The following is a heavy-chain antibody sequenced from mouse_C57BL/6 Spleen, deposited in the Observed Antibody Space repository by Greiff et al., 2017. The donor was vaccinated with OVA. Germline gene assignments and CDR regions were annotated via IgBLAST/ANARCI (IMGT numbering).Heavy chain of an antibody. CDR1: GYTFTSYG. CDR2: IYPRSGNT. CDR3: AREEGNYEWYFDD. J-gene: IGHJ1*03. D-gene: IGHD2-1*01. V-gene: IGHV1-81*01. Sequence: QVQLQQSGAELARPGASVKLSCKASGYTFTSYGISWVKQRTGQGLEWIGEIYPRSGNTYYNEKFKGKATLTADKSSSTAYMELRSLTSEDSAVYFCAREEGNYEWYFDDWGTGTTVTVSS.